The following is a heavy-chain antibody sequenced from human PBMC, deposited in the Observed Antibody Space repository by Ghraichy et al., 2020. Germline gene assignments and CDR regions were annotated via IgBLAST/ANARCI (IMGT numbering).Heavy chain of an antibody. CDR2: IYISGNT. J-gene: IGHJ4*02. D-gene: IGHD3-22*01. CDR3: AREAPPYYYDSSGYFDY. Sequence: SETLSLTCTVSGGSISSYYRSWNRKPAGQGLEWIGSIYISGNTNYNPSLKSRVTMSVDTSKNQFSLKLSSVTAEDTAVYYCAREAPPYYYDSSGYFDYWGQGTLVTVSS. V-gene: IGHV4-4*07. CDR1: GGSISSYY.